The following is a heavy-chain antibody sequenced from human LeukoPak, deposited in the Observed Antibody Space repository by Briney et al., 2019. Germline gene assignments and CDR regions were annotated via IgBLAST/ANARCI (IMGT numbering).Heavy chain of an antibody. CDR2: IYYSGIT. Sequence: SETLSLTCTVSGGSFSSYYWSWIRQPPGKGLEWIGSIYYSGITYYNPSLKSRVTISVDTSENQFSLMLSSVTAADTAVYYCARRMESADYWGQGTLVTVSS. V-gene: IGHV4-59*04. J-gene: IGHJ4*02. CDR3: ARRMESADY. CDR1: GGSFSSYY. D-gene: IGHD1-1*01.